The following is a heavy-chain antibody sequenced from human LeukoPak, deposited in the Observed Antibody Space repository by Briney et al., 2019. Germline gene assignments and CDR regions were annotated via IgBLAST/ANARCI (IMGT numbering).Heavy chain of an antibody. V-gene: IGHV4-34*01. D-gene: IGHD3-16*02. CDR3: ARGGNDYVWGSYRYFGTYFDY. J-gene: IGHJ4*02. Sequence: SETLSLTCAVYGGSFSGYYWSWIRQPPGKGLEWIGEINHSGSTNYNPSLKSRVTISVDTSKNQFSLKLSSVTAADTAVYYCARGGNDYVWGSYRYFGTYFDYWGQGTLVTVSS. CDR1: GGSFSGYY. CDR2: INHSGST.